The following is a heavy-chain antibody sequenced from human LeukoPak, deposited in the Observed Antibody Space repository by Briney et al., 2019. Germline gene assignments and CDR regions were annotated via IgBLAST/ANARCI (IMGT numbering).Heavy chain of an antibody. CDR2: ISSNGGST. V-gene: IGHV3-64*01. CDR3: AKSGAAAGYFDS. J-gene: IGHJ4*02. CDR1: GFTFSSYA. Sequence: PGGSLRLSCAASGFTFSSYAMHWVRQAPGKGLEYVSAISSNGGSTYYANSVKGRFTISRDNSKNTLYLLMNSLRAEDTAVYYCAKSGAAAGYFDSWGQGTLVTVSS. D-gene: IGHD6-13*01.